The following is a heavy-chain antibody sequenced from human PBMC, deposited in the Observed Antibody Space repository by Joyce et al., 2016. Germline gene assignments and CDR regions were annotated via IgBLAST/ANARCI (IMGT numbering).Heavy chain of an antibody. CDR1: GASFTLYPYW. D-gene: IGHD3-16*01. CDR3: ARGTDYVRVSP. Sequence: QVQLQQWGAGLLKPSETLSLTCGVSGASFTLYPYWFSWIRQSPEKGLEWIGEIHYTGATNYNPSFKSRVTMSVDTSKSQFFLKLTSMTAADTAVYYCARGTDYVRVSPWGQGTLVTVSS. V-gene: IGHV4-34*02. CDR2: IHYTGAT. J-gene: IGHJ4*02.